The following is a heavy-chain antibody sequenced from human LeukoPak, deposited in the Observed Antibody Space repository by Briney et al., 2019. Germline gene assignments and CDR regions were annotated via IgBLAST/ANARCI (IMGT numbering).Heavy chain of an antibody. Sequence: PGGSLRLSCAASGFTFSSYGMHWVRQAPGKGLEWVAVIWYDGSNKYYADPVKGRFTISRDNSKNTLYLQMNSLRAEDTAVYYCAKEDYGDYGSYDYWGQGTLVTVSS. J-gene: IGHJ4*02. CDR1: GFTFSSYG. CDR3: AKEDYGDYGSYDY. V-gene: IGHV3-33*06. D-gene: IGHD4-17*01. CDR2: IWYDGSNK.